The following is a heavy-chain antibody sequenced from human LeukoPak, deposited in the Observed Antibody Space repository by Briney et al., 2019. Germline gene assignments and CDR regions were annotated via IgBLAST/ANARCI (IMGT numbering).Heavy chain of an antibody. D-gene: IGHD3-3*01. Sequence: GGSLRLSCAASGFTFSSYGMHWVRQAPGKGLEWVAVIWYDGSNKYYADSVKGRFTISRDNSKNTLYLQMNSLRAEDTAVYYCAKSMPGGGVVIIDYYYGMDVWGQGTTVTVSS. CDR1: GFTFSSYG. CDR2: IWYDGSNK. J-gene: IGHJ6*02. CDR3: AKSMPGGGVVIIDYYYGMDV. V-gene: IGHV3-30*02.